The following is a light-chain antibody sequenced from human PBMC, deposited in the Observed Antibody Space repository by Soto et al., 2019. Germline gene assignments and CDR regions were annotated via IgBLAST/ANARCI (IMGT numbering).Light chain of an antibody. V-gene: IGLV1-44*01. CDR1: SSNIGRNT. CDR2: SSN. CDR3: AVWDDSLNARV. J-gene: IGLJ2*01. Sequence: QAVVTQPPSASGTPGQRVTISCSGSSSNIGRNTVNWYQQLPGTAPKLLIYSSNQRPSGVPDRISGSKSGTSACLAISGLQSDDEADYYCAVWDDSLNARVFGGGTKLTVL.